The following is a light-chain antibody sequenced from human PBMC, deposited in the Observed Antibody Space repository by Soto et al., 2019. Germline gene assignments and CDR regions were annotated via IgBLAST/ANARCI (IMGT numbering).Light chain of an antibody. CDR3: HSRA. CDR1: QTISRW. J-gene: IGKJ1*01. Sequence: DIQLTQTPSTLSSSVGDEVTITCRASQTISRWLAWYQQKPGRAPKLLIYDASTLESGVPSRFGGSGSETEFTLTISRLQPDDFATYFCHSRAFGQGTKV. V-gene: IGKV1-5*01. CDR2: DAS.